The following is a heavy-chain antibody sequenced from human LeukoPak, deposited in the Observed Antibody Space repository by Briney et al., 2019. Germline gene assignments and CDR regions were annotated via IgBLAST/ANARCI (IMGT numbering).Heavy chain of an antibody. CDR3: ARILRHGYSYCCVDF. CDR2: ITHGGTT. CDR1: GFILRWDT. D-gene: IGHD5-18*01. V-gene: IGHV3-64*01. J-gene: IGHJ4*02. Sequence: GGSLRLSCAASGFILRWDTIHRVRLAPGKGLEYVSGITHGGTTDYAKSVKGRFTVSRDNSKNTLYFQMGSLTADDIGVYFCARILRHGYSYCCVDFWGQGTVVTVSS.